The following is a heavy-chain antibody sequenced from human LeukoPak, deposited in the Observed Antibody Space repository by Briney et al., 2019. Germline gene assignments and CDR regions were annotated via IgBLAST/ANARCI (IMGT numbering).Heavy chain of an antibody. J-gene: IGHJ6*03. CDR3: ARPTTIYYYYMDV. D-gene: IGHD1-1*01. CDR1: GGSISSSRYY. Sequence: SETLSLTCTVSGGSISSSRYYWGWIRQPPGKGLEWIGSIYYSGNTYYSPSLKSRVTMSVDTSKNQFSLKLTSVTAADTAVYYCARPTTIYYYYMDVWGKGTTVTVSS. V-gene: IGHV4-39*01. CDR2: IYYSGNT.